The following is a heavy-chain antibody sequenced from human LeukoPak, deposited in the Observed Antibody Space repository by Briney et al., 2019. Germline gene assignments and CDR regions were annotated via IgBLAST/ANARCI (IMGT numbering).Heavy chain of an antibody. CDR2: IYYSGST. Sequence: PSETLSLTCTVSGGSISSSSYYWGWIRQPPGKGLEWIGSIYYSGSTYYNPSLKSRVTISVDTSKNQFSLKLSSVTAADTAVYYCARGYSSSWYSLHFDYWGQGTLVTVSS. V-gene: IGHV4-39*07. D-gene: IGHD6-13*01. J-gene: IGHJ4*02. CDR1: GGSISSSSYY. CDR3: ARGYSSSWYSLHFDY.